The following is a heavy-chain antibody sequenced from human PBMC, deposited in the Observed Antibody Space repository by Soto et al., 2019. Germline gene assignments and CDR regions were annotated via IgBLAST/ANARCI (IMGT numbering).Heavy chain of an antibody. J-gene: IGHJ6*02. CDR3: ASDQQQWLPLGYGMDV. V-gene: IGHV1-18*01. CDR2: ISAYNGNT. Sequence: QVQLVQSGAEVKKPGASVKVSCKASGYTFTSYGISWVRQAPGQGLEWMGWISAYNGNTNYAQKLQGRVTMTTDTSTGKAYMELRSLRSDDTAVYYCASDQQQWLPLGYGMDVWGQGTTVTVSS. CDR1: GYTFTSYG. D-gene: IGHD6-19*01.